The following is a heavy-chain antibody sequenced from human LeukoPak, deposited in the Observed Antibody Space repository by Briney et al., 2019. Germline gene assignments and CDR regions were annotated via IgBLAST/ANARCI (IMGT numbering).Heavy chain of an antibody. D-gene: IGHD2-2*01. CDR3: ARGLGGYCSSTSCPFDY. V-gene: IGHV1-69*13. CDR2: IIPIFGTA. J-gene: IGHJ4*02. Sequence: GASVKVSCKASGGTFSSYAISWVRQAPGQGLEWMGGIIPIFGTANYAQKFQGRVTITADESTSTAYMELSSLRSEDTAVYNCARGLGGYCSSTSCPFDYWGQGTLVTVSS. CDR1: GGTFSSYA.